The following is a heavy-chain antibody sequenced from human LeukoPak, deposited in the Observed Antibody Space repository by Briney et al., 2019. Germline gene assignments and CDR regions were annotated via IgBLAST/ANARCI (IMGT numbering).Heavy chain of an antibody. CDR1: GFTFSSYA. Sequence: GGSLRVSCAASGFTFSSYAMSWVRQAPGKGLEWVSAISGSGGSTYYADSVKGRFTISRDNSKNTLYLQMNSLRAEDTAVYYCAKASPPYYDFWSGYQGPYYYYGMDVWGQGTTVTVSS. CDR2: ISGSGGST. V-gene: IGHV3-23*01. D-gene: IGHD3-3*01. CDR3: AKASPPYYDFWSGYQGPYYYYGMDV. J-gene: IGHJ6*02.